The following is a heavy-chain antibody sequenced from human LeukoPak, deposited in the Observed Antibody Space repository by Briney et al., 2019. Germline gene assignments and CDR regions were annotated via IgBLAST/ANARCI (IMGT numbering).Heavy chain of an antibody. Sequence: GASVKVSCKASGYTFTGYYMHWVRQAPGQGLEWMGWINTNTGNPTYAQGFTGRFVFSLDTSVSTAYLQISSLKAEDTAVYYCARSHDPVAALFWRWGQGTLVTVSS. CDR1: GYTFTGYY. J-gene: IGHJ4*02. V-gene: IGHV7-4-1*02. D-gene: IGHD6-19*01. CDR2: INTNTGNP. CDR3: ARSHDPVAALFWR.